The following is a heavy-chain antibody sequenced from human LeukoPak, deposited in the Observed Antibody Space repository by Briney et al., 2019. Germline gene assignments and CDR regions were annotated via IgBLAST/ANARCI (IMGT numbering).Heavy chain of an antibody. D-gene: IGHD4-17*01. V-gene: IGHV3-30*18. CDR2: ISYDGSNK. J-gene: IGHJ5*02. CDR1: GFTFSSYG. Sequence: GGCLRLSCAASGFTFSSYGTHCVSQAPGKGLEWVAAISYDGSNKYYADSVNGRFTISRDNSKNTLYLQMNSLRAEDTAVYDCAKAWLDYGDDWDWFDPWGQGTLVTVSS. CDR3: AKAWLDYGDDWDWFDP.